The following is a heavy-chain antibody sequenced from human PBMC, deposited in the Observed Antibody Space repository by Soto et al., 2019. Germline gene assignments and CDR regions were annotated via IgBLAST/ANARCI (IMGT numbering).Heavy chain of an antibody. CDR2: ISGFNGNT. CDR1: GYTFTSYG. V-gene: IGHV1-18*01. Sequence: ASVKVSCKASGYTFTSYGISWVRQAPGQGLEWMGWISGFNGNTIYAQNLQDRVTMTTDTSTTTAYMELRSLRSDDTAVYYCARDLSATTAMAPNYLAYWGQGTLVTVSS. D-gene: IGHD5-18*01. CDR3: ARDLSATTAMAPNYLAY. J-gene: IGHJ4*02.